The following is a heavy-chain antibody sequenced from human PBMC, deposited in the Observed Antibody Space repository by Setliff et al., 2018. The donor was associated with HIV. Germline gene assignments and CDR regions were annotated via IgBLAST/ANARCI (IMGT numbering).Heavy chain of an antibody. CDR1: GGSFSGHY. V-gene: IGHV4-34*01. CDR3: ARHPNYYGSGSYNYEPLYFDY. CDR2: IYHSGST. J-gene: IGHJ4*01. D-gene: IGHD3-10*01. Sequence: LSLTCAVYGGSFSGHYWSWIRQPPGKGLERIGSIYHSGSTYYNPSLKSRVTISVDTSENQFSLKLSSVTAADTAVYYCARHPNYYGSGSYNYEPLYFDYWG.